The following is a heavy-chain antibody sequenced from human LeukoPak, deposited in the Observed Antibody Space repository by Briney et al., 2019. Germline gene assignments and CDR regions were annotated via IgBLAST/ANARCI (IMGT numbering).Heavy chain of an antibody. Sequence: GGSLRLSCAASGFTFSSHGMHWVRRASGKGLEWVAVIWYDGSDKYYADSVKGRFTISRDNSKNTLYLQMTSLRADDTAVYYCARDRVLHYFDYWGQGALVTVSS. CDR2: IWYDGSDK. CDR1: GFTFSSHG. J-gene: IGHJ4*02. CDR3: ARDRVLHYFDY. V-gene: IGHV3-33*01. D-gene: IGHD3-16*01.